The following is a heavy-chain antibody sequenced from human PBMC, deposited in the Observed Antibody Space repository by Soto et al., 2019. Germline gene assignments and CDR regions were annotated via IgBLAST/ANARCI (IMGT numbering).Heavy chain of an antibody. V-gene: IGHV4-34*01. CDR2: INHSGST. Sequence: SETLSLTCAVYGGSFSGYYWSWIRQPPGKGLEWIGEINHSGSTNYNPSLKSRVTISVDTSKNQFSLKLSSVTAADTAVYYCARGMDVFAGIMIFGVVIRTRGWFDPWGQGTLVTVSS. D-gene: IGHD3-3*01. J-gene: IGHJ5*02. CDR1: GGSFSGYY. CDR3: ARGMDVFAGIMIFGVVIRTRGWFDP.